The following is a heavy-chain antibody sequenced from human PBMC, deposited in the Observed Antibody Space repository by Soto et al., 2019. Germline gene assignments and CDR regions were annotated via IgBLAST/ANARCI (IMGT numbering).Heavy chain of an antibody. J-gene: IGHJ5*02. Sequence: QLQLQESGPGLVKPSETLSLTCTVSGGSISSSSYYWGWIRQPPGKGLEWIGSIYYSGSTYYNPSLKSRVTISVDTSKNQFSLKLSSVTAADTAVYYCARNGAAGTSLNWFDPWGQGTLVTVSS. D-gene: IGHD6-13*01. V-gene: IGHV4-39*01. CDR1: GGSISSSSYY. CDR3: ARNGAAGTSLNWFDP. CDR2: IYYSGST.